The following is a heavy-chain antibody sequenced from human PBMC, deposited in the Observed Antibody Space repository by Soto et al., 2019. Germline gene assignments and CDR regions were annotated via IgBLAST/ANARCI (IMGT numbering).Heavy chain of an antibody. V-gene: IGHV1-69*05. CDR3: ARHVPAAGYYYGMDV. CDR1: GGTFSSYA. J-gene: IGHJ6*02. Sequence: QVQLVQSGAEVKKPGSSVKVSCKASGGTFSSYAISWVRQAPGQGLEWMGGIIPTFGTANYAQNFQGRFTXPXAXSXXTASMERSSLRSAATAVYYCARHVPAAGYYYGMDVWGQGTTVTVSS. CDR2: IIPTFGTA. D-gene: IGHD2-2*01.